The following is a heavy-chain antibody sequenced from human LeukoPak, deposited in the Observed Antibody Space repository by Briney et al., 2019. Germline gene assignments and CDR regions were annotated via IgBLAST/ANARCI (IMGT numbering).Heavy chain of an antibody. D-gene: IGHD2-2*01. CDR1: GFIFNNYA. CDR2: ITNTGDRT. V-gene: IGHV3-23*01. J-gene: IGHJ3*02. CDR3: AKGTCISSRCYGNAFDI. Sequence: PGGSLRLSCTASGFIFNNYAMSWVRQAPGKGLEWVSTITNTGDRTNYADSVKGRFTISRDNSNNTLSLQMNSLRAEDTAIYYCAKGTCISSRCYGNAFDIWGQGTVVTVSS.